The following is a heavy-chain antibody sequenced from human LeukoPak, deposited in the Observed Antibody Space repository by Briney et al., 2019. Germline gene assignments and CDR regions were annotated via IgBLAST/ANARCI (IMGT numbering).Heavy chain of an antibody. V-gene: IGHV3-15*01. CDR1: GFTFSNAW. CDR2: IKSKTDGGTT. J-gene: IGHJ4*02. CDR3: TTDHVDTAMDNFDY. Sequence: SGGSLRLSCAASGFTFSNAWMSWVRQAPGKGLEWVGRIKSKTDGGTTDYAAPVKGRFTISRDDSKNTLYPQMNSLKTEDTAVYYCTTDHVDTAMDNFDYWGQGTLVTVSS. D-gene: IGHD5-18*01.